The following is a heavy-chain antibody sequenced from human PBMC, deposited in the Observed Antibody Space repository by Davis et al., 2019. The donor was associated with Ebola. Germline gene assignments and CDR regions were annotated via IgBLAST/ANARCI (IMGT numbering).Heavy chain of an antibody. Sequence: GESLKISCTASGFTFRAYAMHWVRQAPGKGLEWVAFILNDGSNNYYADSVKGRFTISRDNSRSTLYLQMNSLRAEDTAVYYCARVAGRFTSRYYYMDVWGKGTTVTVSS. J-gene: IGHJ6*03. CDR2: ILNDGSNN. CDR3: ARVAGRFTSRYYYMDV. D-gene: IGHD3-16*02. CDR1: GFTFRAYA. V-gene: IGHV3-33*01.